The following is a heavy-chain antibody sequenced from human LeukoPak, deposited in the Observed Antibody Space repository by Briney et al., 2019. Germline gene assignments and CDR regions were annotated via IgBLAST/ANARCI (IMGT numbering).Heavy chain of an antibody. CDR1: GGSISSSNW. J-gene: IGHJ3*02. D-gene: IGHD3-10*01. V-gene: IGHV4-4*02. CDR3: ARSSYYYAADASDI. Sequence: SGTLSLTCAVSGGSISSSNWWSWVRQPPGKGLEWIGEIYHSGNTNYNPSLKSRVTISVDTSKTQFSLKLSSVTAADTAVYYCARSSYYYAADASDIWGQGTLVTVSS. CDR2: IYHSGNT.